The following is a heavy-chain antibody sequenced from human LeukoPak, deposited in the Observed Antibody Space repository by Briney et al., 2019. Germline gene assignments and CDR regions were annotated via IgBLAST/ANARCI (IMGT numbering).Heavy chain of an antibody. CDR1: GFTFSSYS. CDR2: ISSSSSYI. Sequence: GGSLRLSCAASGFTFSSYSMNWVRQAPGKGLEWVSSISSSSSYIYYADSVKGRFTISRDNAKNSLYLEMNSLRAEDTAVYYCARSSRGDYVFVASAFDIWGQGTMVTVSS. J-gene: IGHJ3*02. CDR3: ARSSRGDYVFVASAFDI. D-gene: IGHD4-17*01. V-gene: IGHV3-21*01.